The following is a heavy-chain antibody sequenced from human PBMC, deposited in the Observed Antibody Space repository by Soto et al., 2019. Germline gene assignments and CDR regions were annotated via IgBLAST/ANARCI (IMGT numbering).Heavy chain of an antibody. D-gene: IGHD6-19*01. J-gene: IGHJ4*02. CDR3: AKDQGSGWYGAFGY. CDR1: GFTFSSYG. Sequence: QVQLVESGGGVVQPGRSLRLSCAASGFTFSSYGMHWVRQAPGKGLEWVAVISYDGSNKYYADSVKGRFTISRDNSKNTLYLQMNSLRAEDTAVYYCAKDQGSGWYGAFGYWGQGTLVTVSS. CDR2: ISYDGSNK. V-gene: IGHV3-30*18.